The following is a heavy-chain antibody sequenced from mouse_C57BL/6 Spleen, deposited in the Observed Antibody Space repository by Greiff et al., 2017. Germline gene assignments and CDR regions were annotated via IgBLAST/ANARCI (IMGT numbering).Heavy chain of an antibody. CDR3: ARLLRRDYAMDY. Sequence: EVQLQQSGPELVKPGASVKISCKASGYTFTDYYMNWVKQSHGKSLEWIGDINPNNGGTSYNQKFKGKATLTVDKSSSTAYMELRSLTSEDSAVYYCARLLRRDYAMDYWGQGTSVTVSS. CDR1: GYTFTDYY. CDR2: INPNNGGT. V-gene: IGHV1-26*01. D-gene: IGHD1-1*01. J-gene: IGHJ4*01.